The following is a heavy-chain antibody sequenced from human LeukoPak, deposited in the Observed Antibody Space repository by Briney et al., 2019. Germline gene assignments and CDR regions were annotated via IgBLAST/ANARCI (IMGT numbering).Heavy chain of an antibody. D-gene: IGHD3-22*01. CDR3: AKDTGYYDSSGYYLIFDY. V-gene: IGHV3-23*01. Sequence: GGSLGLSCAASGFTFSSYGMSWVRQAPGKGLEWVSAISGSGGSTYYADSVKGRFTISRDNSKNTLYLQMNSLRAEDTAVYYCAKDTGYYDSSGYYLIFDYWGQGTLVTVPS. J-gene: IGHJ4*02. CDR2: ISGSGGST. CDR1: GFTFSSYG.